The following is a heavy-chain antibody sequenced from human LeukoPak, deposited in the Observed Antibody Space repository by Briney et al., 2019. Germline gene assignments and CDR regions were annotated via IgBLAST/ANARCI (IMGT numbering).Heavy chain of an antibody. D-gene: IGHD1-26*01. V-gene: IGHV3-53*01. CDR2: IYSGGAT. Sequence: GGSLRLSCAASGFTVSSNSMSWVRQAPGKGLEWASLIYSGGATYYADSVKGRFTISRDNSKNTLYLQMNSLRAEDTAVYYCAKERQWSPYTGIVGATGFDYWGQGTLVTVSS. J-gene: IGHJ4*02. CDR3: AKERQWSPYTGIVGATGFDY. CDR1: GFTVSSNS.